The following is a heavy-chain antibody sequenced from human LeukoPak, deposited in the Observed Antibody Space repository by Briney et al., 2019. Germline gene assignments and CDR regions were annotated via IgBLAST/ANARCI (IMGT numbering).Heavy chain of an antibody. J-gene: IGHJ4*02. Sequence: SQTLSLTCTVSGGSISSGGYYWSWIRQHPGKGLEWIGYIYYSGSTYYNPSLKSRVTISVDTSKNQFSLKLSSVTAADTAVYYCARGPWRYYYDSSGYCDYWGQGTLVTVSS. CDR1: GGSISSGGYY. V-gene: IGHV4-31*03. D-gene: IGHD3-22*01. CDR2: IYYSGST. CDR3: ARGPWRYYYDSSGYCDY.